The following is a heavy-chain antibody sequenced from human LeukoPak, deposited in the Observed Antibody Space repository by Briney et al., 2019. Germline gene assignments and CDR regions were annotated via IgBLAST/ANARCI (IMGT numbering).Heavy chain of an antibody. J-gene: IGHJ5*02. CDR2: IKQDGSEK. V-gene: IGHV3-7*01. D-gene: IGHD2-15*01. CDR1: GFTFSSNW. CDR3: ARPPLGYCTGGSCSFDP. Sequence: SGGSLRLSCAASGFTFSSNWMSWVRQAPGKGLEWVANIKQDGSEKYYVDSVKGRFTISRDNAKNSLYLQMSNLRGEDTAVYYCARPPLGYCTGGSCSFDPWGQGTLVTVSS.